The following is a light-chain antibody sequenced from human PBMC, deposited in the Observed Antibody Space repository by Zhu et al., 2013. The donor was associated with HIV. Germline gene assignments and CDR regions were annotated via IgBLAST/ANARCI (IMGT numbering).Light chain of an antibody. J-gene: IGKJ3*01. CDR3: QHYGDVPFT. CDR2: AAS. V-gene: IGKV1-9*01. CDR1: PGISTY. Sequence: IQLTQSPSSLSASVGDRVTITCRASPGISTYLAWYQQKPGKAPNLLIYAASTLQSGVPSRFSGVGSGTDFTLTISSLQPEDAATYYCQHYGDVPFTFGPGTKVDMK.